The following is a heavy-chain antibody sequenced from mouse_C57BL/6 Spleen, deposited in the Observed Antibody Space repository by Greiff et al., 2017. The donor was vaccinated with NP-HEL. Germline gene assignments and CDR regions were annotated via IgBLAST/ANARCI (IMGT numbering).Heavy chain of an antibody. J-gene: IGHJ2*01. CDR2: IDPETGGT. V-gene: IGHV1-15*01. CDR1: GYTFTDYE. CDR3: TRSDYYGSGVY. Sequence: VQLQQSGAELVRPGASVTLSCKASGYTFTDYEMHWVKQTPVHGLDWIGAIDPETGGTAYNQKFKGKAILTADKSSSTAYMELRSLTSEDSAVYYCTRSDYYGSGVYWGQGTTLTVAS. D-gene: IGHD1-1*01.